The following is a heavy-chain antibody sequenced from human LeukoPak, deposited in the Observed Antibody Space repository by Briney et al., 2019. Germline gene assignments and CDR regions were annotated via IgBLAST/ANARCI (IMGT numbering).Heavy chain of an antibody. CDR1: GYTFTSYD. J-gene: IGHJ4*02. Sequence: ASVKVSCKASGYTFTSYDINCVRQATGQGLEWMGWMNPNSGNTDYAQKFQGRVTMARNTSISTAYMELSSLRSEDTAVYYCARGYCSSITCYDDYWGQGTLVTVSS. CDR2: MNPNSGNT. V-gene: IGHV1-8*01. D-gene: IGHD2-2*01. CDR3: ARGYCSSITCYDDY.